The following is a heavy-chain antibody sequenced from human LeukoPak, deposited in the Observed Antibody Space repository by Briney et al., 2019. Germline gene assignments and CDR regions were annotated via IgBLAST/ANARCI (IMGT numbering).Heavy chain of an antibody. D-gene: IGHD3-10*01. Sequence: GGSLRLSCAASGFTFRSYAMSWVRQAPGKGLEWVSIISGSGTNTYYADSVKGRFTISRDNSQNTLYLQVNSLRAEDTAVYYCAKDPLPVIATSYFDSWGQGTLVTVSS. CDR1: GFTFRSYA. V-gene: IGHV3-23*01. CDR2: ISGSGTNT. CDR3: AKDPLPVIATSYFDS. J-gene: IGHJ4*02.